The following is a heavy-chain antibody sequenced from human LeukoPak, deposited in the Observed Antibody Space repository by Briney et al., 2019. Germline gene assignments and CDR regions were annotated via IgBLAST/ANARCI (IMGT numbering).Heavy chain of an antibody. Sequence: PGGSLRLSCTTSGFTFADYPVTWVRQAPGKGLEWVAFIRAKPYGATTEYAASVKGRFIISRDDSKSIAYLQMNSLKTEDTAVYYCASEWRRTKGYYYHYYMDVWGKGTTVIVSS. CDR2: IRAKPYGATT. CDR1: GFTFADYP. CDR3: ASEWRRTKGYYYHYYMDV. J-gene: IGHJ6*03. V-gene: IGHV3-49*04. D-gene: IGHD3-3*01.